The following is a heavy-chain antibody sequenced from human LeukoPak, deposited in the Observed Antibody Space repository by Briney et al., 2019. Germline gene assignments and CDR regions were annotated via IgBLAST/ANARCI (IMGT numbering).Heavy chain of an antibody. D-gene: IGHD2-2*01. V-gene: IGHV3-21*01. J-gene: IGHJ4*02. CDR1: GFTYTDYS. CDR3: ARDWYQSNGYYFDH. CDR2: ISSRDTYI. Sequence: GGSLRLSCVASGFTYTDYSMNWVRQAPGKGLEWVASISSRDTYIHYADSLKGRFTISRDNAKNSLHLQVNSLRVDDTAVYYCARDWYQSNGYYFDHWGQGTLVTVSS.